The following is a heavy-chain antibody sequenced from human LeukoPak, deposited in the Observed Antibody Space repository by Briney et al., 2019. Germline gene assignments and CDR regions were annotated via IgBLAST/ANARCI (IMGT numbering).Heavy chain of an antibody. D-gene: IGHD4-17*01. V-gene: IGHV4-31*03. CDR2: IYFSGST. Sequence: SETLSLTCTLSGVSISSAGYWSWIRQYPGKGLEWIGYIYFSGSTYYNPSLKSRVTISVDTSKNHFSLKLSSVTAADTAVYYCARVPPDYGDYVRAFDIWGQGTKVTVSS. J-gene: IGHJ3*02. CDR1: GVSISSAGY. CDR3: ARVPPDYGDYVRAFDI.